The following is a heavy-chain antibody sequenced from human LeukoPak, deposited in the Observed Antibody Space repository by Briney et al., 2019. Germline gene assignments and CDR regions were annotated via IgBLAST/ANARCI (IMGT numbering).Heavy chain of an antibody. J-gene: IGHJ6*02. CDR2: ISAYNGNT. CDR1: GYTFTSYG. CDR3: ARDLYYYGSGSYEVYYYGMDV. D-gene: IGHD3-10*01. V-gene: IGHV1-18*01. Sequence: ASVKVSCKASGYTFTSYGISWVRQAPGQGLEWMGWISAYNGNTNYAQKLQGRVTMTTDTSTSTAYMELRSLRSDDTAVYYCARDLYYYGSGSYEVYYYGMDVWGQGTTVTVSS.